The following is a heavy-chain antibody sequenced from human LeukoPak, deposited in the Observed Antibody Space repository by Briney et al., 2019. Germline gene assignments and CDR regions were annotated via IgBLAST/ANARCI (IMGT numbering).Heavy chain of an antibody. V-gene: IGHV3-15*01. Sequence: PGGSLRLSCAASGFTFSNAWMSWVRQAPGKGLEWVGRIKSKTDGGTTDYAAPVKGRFTISRDDSKNTLYLQMNSLKTEDTAVYYCTTGEDYYDSRGIYYFDYWGQGTLVTVSS. CDR1: GFTFSNAW. J-gene: IGHJ4*02. CDR3: TTGEDYYDSRGIYYFDY. D-gene: IGHD3-22*01. CDR2: IKSKTDGGTT.